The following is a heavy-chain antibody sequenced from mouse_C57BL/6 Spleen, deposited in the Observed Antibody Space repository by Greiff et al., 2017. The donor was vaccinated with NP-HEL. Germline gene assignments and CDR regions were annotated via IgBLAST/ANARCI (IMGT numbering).Heavy chain of an antibody. J-gene: IGHJ2*01. V-gene: IGHV8-2*01. CDR2: WNSDTS. CDR1: FSLSTSGMGL. D-gene: IGHD3-2*02. CDR3: WREEKMAAQSTWYFAY. Sequence: VTLKVSGPGILQPSPSLSLSCPFSGFSLSTSGMGLSWLRKPPGLALVWLASIWNSDTSYNPSLKSRVTISKETSNSQVFLKLPSVYTADSATYYGSWREEKMAAQSTWYFAYWGQGTTLTVSS.